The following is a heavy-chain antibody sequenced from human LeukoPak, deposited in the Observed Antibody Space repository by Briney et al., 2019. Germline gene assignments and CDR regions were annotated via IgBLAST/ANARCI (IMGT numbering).Heavy chain of an antibody. J-gene: IGHJ4*02. CDR2: IYGSTSA. Sequence: GGSLRLSCAASGFTVSSNYINWVRQAPGKGLEWVSLIYGSTSADYADSVKGRFTISGDTSMNTVYLQMNSLRAEDTAVYYCARLNFGDDYWGQGTLVTVSS. D-gene: IGHD4-17*01. V-gene: IGHV3-66*01. CDR1: GFTVSSNY. CDR3: ARLNFGDDY.